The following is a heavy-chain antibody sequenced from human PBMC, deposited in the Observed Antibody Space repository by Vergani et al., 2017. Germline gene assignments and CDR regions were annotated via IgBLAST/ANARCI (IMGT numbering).Heavy chain of an antibody. Sequence: QVQLQESGPGLVKPSETLSLTCTVYGGSFSGYYWSWIRQPPGKGLEWIGEINHSGSTNYNPSLKSRVTISVDTSKNQFSLKLSSVTAADTAVYYCARILHYGDYASTYYYYGMDVWRQGTTVTVSS. CDR1: GGSFSGYY. CDR2: INHSGST. J-gene: IGHJ6*02. CDR3: ARILHYGDYASTYYYYGMDV. D-gene: IGHD4-17*01. V-gene: IGHV4-34*01.